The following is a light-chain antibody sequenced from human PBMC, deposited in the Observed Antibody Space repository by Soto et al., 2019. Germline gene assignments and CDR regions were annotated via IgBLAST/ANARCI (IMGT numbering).Light chain of an antibody. J-gene: IGLJ1*01. CDR3: SSYTSSSTLYV. CDR2: EVT. CDR1: SSDVGGYNY. V-gene: IGLV2-14*01. Sequence: LTQPASVSGSPGQSITISCAGTSSDVGGYNYVSWYKQHPGKAPKLMIYEVTNRPSGVSNRFSGSKSGNTASLTISGLQAEDEADYYCSSYTSSSTLYVFGTGTKVTVL.